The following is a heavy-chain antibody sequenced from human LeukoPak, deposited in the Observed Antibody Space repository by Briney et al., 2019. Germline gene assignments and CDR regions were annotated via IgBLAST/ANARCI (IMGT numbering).Heavy chain of an antibody. Sequence: GGSLRLSCAASGFPFAPFWITWVRQAPGKGPEFVATMNRDGSEVAYGNSVRGRFTISRDNARNSLSLQMNSLRAEDTAVDFCARDKYVRGQGTTVTVSS. CDR1: GFPFAPFW. J-gene: IGHJ6*02. CDR3: ARDKYV. CDR2: MNRDGSEV. V-gene: IGHV3-7*04.